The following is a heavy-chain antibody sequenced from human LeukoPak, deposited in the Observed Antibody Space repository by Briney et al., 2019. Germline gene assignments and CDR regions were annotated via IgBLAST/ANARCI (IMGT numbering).Heavy chain of an antibody. CDR1: GFTFSSYG. CDR2: IRYDGSNK. J-gene: IGHJ5*02. Sequence: PGGSLRLSCAASGFTFSSYGMHWVRQAPGKGLEWVAFIRYDGSNKYYADSVKGRFTISRDNSKNTLYLQMNSLRAEDTAVYYCARGALGIPDWFDPWGQGTLVTVSS. CDR3: ARGALGIPDWFDP. V-gene: IGHV3-30*02. D-gene: IGHD7-27*01.